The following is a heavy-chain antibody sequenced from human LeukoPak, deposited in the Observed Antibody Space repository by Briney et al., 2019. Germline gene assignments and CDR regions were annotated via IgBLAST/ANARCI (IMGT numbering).Heavy chain of an antibody. J-gene: IGHJ3*02. D-gene: IGHD4-17*01. V-gene: IGHV4-39*07. CDR1: GGSISSGSYY. Sequence: SETLSLTCTVSGGSISSGSYYWGWIRQPPGKGLEWIGSIYYSGSTYYNPSLKSRVTISVDTSKNQFSLKLSSVTAADTAVYYCASNTMTTVSRGAFDIWGQGTMVTVSS. CDR2: IYYSGST. CDR3: ASNTMTTVSRGAFDI.